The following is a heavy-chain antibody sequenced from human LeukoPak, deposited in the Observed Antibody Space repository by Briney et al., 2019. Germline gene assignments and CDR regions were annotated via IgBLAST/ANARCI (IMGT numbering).Heavy chain of an antibody. Sequence: PGGSLRLSCAASGFTFSSYWMSWVRRAPGRGLEWVAVISYDGSNKYYADSVKGRFTISRDNSKNTLYLQMNSLRAEDTAVYYCARDWRGHSSGWYIFGVRWSEPTGMDVWGQGTTVTVSS. CDR2: ISYDGSNK. J-gene: IGHJ6*02. V-gene: IGHV3-30-3*01. CDR3: ARDWRGHSSGWYIFGVRWSEPTGMDV. CDR1: GFTFSSYW. D-gene: IGHD6-19*01.